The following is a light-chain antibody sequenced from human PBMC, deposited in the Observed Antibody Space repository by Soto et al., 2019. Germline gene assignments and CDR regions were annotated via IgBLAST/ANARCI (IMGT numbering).Light chain of an antibody. CDR1: KLGDKY. J-gene: IGLJ2*01. Sequence: SYELTQPPSVSVSPGQTASITCSGDKLGDKYACWYQQKPGQSPVMVIYQDSKRPSGIPERFSGSNSWNTATLTISGTQAMDEADYYCQAWDSSTYVVFGGGTKVTVL. V-gene: IGLV3-1*01. CDR2: QDS. CDR3: QAWDSSTYVV.